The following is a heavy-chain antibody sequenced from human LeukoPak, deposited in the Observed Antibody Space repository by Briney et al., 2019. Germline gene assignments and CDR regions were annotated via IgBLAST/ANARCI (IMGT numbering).Heavy chain of an antibody. CDR1: GGSISSYY. CDR3: ARSSSGYYLDY. CDR2: IYYSGST. D-gene: IGHD3-22*01. Sequence: PSETLSLTCTVSGGSISSYYWGWIRQPPGEGLEWIGDIYYSGSTNYNPSLKSRVTMSVDSSKDQFSLNMSSVTAADTAVYYCARSSSGYYLDYWGQGTLVTVSS. V-gene: IGHV4-59*08. J-gene: IGHJ4*02.